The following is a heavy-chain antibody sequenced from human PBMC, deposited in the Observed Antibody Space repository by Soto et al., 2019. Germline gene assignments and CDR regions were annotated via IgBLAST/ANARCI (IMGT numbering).Heavy chain of an antibody. CDR1: GYTFSSSG. CDR2: ISAYNGNT. J-gene: IGHJ6*02. CDR3: ARLMTLTKRLLWRYFFGMDV. Sequence: ASVKVSCKASGYTFSSSGISWVRQAPGQGLEWMGWISAYNGNTNYAQNLQGRVTMTTDTSTSTAYMELRSLRSDDTAVYYCARLMTLTKRLLWRYFFGMDVWGQGTTVTVAS. V-gene: IGHV1-18*01. D-gene: IGHD5-12*01.